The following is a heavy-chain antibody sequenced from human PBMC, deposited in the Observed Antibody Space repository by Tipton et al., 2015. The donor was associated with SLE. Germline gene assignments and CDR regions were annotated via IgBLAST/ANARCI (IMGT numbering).Heavy chain of an antibody. V-gene: IGHV3-9*01. J-gene: IGHJ4*02. CDR1: GFTFDDYA. D-gene: IGHD3/OR15-3a*01. CDR2: ISWNSGSI. Sequence: VQLVQSGGGLVQPGRSLRLSCAASGFTFDDYAMHWVRQAPGKGLEWVSGISWNSGSIGYADSVKGRFTISRDNAKNSLYLQMNSLRAEDTALYYCAKDTGTGNFDYWGQGTLVTVSS. CDR3: AKDTGTGNFDY.